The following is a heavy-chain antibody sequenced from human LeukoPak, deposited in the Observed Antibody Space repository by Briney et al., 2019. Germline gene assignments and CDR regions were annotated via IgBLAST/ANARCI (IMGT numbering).Heavy chain of an antibody. CDR2: IRYDGSNR. CDR3: AKDPVDTATYYYYYMDV. CDR1: GFTFSSYG. V-gene: IGHV3-30*02. J-gene: IGHJ6*03. D-gene: IGHD5-18*01. Sequence: PGGSLRLSCAASGFTFSSYGMHWVRQAPGKGLEWVAFIRYDGSNRYYADSVKGRFTTSRDNSKNTLYLQMNSLRAEDTAVYYCAKDPVDTATYYYYYMDVWGKGTTVTISS.